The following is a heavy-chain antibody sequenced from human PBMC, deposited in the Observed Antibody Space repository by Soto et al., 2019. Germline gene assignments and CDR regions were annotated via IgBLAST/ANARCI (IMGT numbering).Heavy chain of an antibody. Sequence: PGGSLRLSCAASGFTFSSYAMHWVRQAPGKGLEWVAVISYDGSNKYYADSVKGRFTISRDNSKNTLYLQMNSLRAEDTAVYYCARDAPPLIDVPGYFDYWGQGTLVTVSS. CDR2: ISYDGSNK. D-gene: IGHD2-21*01. CDR3: ARDAPPLIDVPGYFDY. V-gene: IGHV3-30-3*01. CDR1: GFTFSSYA. J-gene: IGHJ4*02.